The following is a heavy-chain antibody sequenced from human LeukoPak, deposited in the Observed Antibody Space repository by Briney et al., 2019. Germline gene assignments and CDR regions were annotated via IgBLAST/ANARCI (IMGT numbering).Heavy chain of an antibody. CDR3: ARHVEAPNRHFDY. Sequence: GESLRISCKGSGYSFTSYWIGWVRQMPGKGLEWMGIIYPGDSDTRYSPSFQGQVTISADKSISTAYLQWSSLKASDTAMYYCARHVEAPNRHFDYWGQGTLVTVSS. CDR2: IYPGDSDT. CDR1: GYSFTSYW. J-gene: IGHJ4*02. V-gene: IGHV5-51*01. D-gene: IGHD1-14*01.